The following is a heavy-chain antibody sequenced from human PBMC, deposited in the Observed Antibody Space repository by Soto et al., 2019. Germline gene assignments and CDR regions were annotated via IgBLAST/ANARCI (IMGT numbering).Heavy chain of an antibody. J-gene: IGHJ4*02. CDR1: GFTFSSYA. V-gene: IGHV3-30-3*01. CDR2: ISYDGSNK. CDR3: AKGYRDIVVVVAATPVLY. D-gene: IGHD2-15*01. Sequence: QVQLVESGGGVVQPGRSLRLSCAASGFTFSSYAMHWVRQAPGKGLEWVAVISYDGSNKYYADSVKGRFTISRDNSKNTLYLQMNSLRAEDTAVYYCAKGYRDIVVVVAATPVLYWGQGALVTVSS.